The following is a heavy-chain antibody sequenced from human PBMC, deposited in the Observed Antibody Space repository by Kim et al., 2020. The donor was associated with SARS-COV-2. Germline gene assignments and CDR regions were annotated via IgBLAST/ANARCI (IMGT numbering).Heavy chain of an antibody. CDR2: INPNSGGT. D-gene: IGHD3-9*01. V-gene: IGHV1-2*04. J-gene: IGHJ6*02. CDR3: ARGLHYDILTGYVNPYYYYGMDV. CDR1: GYTFTGYY. Sequence: ASVKVSCKASGYTFTGYYMHWVRQAPGQGLEWMGWINPNSGGTNYAQKFQGWVTMTRDTSISTAYMELSRLRSDDTAVYYCARGLHYDILTGYVNPYYYYGMDVWGQGTKVTVSS.